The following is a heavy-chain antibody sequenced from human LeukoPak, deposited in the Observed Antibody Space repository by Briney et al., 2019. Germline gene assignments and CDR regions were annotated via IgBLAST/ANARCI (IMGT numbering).Heavy chain of an antibody. V-gene: IGHV4-34*01. CDR1: GGSINGYY. Sequence: PSETLSLTCAVYGGSINGYYWSWIRQPPGKGLEWIGEINHSESTNYNPSLKSRVSISVDTSKNQFSLKLLSSVTAADTAVYYCARQEIGNCSSSSCYSFDYWGRGTLVTVSS. CDR3: ARQEIGNCSSSSCYSFDY. D-gene: IGHD2-2*02. J-gene: IGHJ4*02. CDR2: INHSEST.